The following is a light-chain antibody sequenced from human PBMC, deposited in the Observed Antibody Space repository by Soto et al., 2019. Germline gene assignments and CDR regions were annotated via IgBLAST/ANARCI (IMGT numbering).Light chain of an antibody. CDR1: SSDVGRYDY. CDR3: ISYTTSNTQV. V-gene: IGLV2-14*03. J-gene: IGLJ1*01. CDR2: DVS. Sequence: QSALTQPASVSGSPGQSITISCTGTSSDVGRYDYVSWYQQHPGKVPKLIIYDVSDRPSGVSNRFSGSKSGNTASLTISGLQAEDEADYYCISYTTSNTQVFGTGTKVTVL.